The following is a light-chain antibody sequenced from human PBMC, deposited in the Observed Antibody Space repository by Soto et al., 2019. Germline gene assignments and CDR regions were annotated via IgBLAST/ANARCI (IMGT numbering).Light chain of an antibody. Sequence: QSVLTQPDSVSGSPGQSITISCTGTSSDVGAYDYVSWYQQHPGEVPKLMIFDVSDRPSGVSNRFSGSKSGNTASLTISGLQDEDEADYYCSSFTTSTSYVFGTGTKVTVL. CDR3: SSFTTSTSYV. V-gene: IGLV2-14*03. J-gene: IGLJ1*01. CDR1: SSDVGAYDY. CDR2: DVS.